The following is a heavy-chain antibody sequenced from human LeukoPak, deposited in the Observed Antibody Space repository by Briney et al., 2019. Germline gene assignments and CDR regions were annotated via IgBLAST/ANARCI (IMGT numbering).Heavy chain of an antibody. CDR2: IYYSGST. V-gene: IGHV4-30-4*08. D-gene: IGHD2-2*01. CDR1: GGSISSGDYY. Sequence: PSETLSLTCTVSGGSISSGDYYWSWIRQPPGKGLEWIGYIYYSGSTYYNPSLKSRVTISVDTSKNQFSLKLSSVTAADTAVYYCARQGQSPYHNFDYWGQGTLVTVSS. J-gene: IGHJ4*02. CDR3: ARQGQSPYHNFDY.